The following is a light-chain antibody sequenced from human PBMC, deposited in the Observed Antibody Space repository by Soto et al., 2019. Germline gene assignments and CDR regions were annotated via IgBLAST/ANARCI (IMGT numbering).Light chain of an antibody. CDR3: QQYYSDWT. CDR2: EAS. V-gene: IGKV1-5*01. Sequence: DIQMTHSPSTLSASVGDRVTITCRASQSISGWLAWHQQKPGTAPKLLIYEASNLESGVPSRFSGSGSGTEFTLTISSLQPDDFATYYCQQYYSDWTFGQGTKVDIK. CDR1: QSISGW. J-gene: IGKJ1*01.